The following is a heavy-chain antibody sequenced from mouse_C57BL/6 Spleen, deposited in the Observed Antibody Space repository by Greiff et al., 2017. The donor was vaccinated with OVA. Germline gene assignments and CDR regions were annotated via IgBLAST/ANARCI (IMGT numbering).Heavy chain of an antibody. CDR2: IDPSDSYT. D-gene: IGHD2-1*01. CDR1: GYTFTSYL. CDR3: ARCGNYYYAMDY. Sequence: QVQLKQPGADLVKPGSSVKLSCKASGYTFTSYLLQWVKQRPGQGLDWIGEIDPSDSYTNYNQKFKGKATLTVDTSSSTAYMQLSSLTSEDSAVYYCARCGNYYYAMDYWGQGTSVTVSS. V-gene: IGHV1-50*01. J-gene: IGHJ4*01.